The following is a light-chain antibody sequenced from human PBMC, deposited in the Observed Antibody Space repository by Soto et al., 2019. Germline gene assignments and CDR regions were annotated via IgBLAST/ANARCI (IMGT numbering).Light chain of an antibody. Sequence: QSVLTQPPSVSGAPGQRVTISCTGSTSNIGAGYGIQWYQLFPGTAPKLLIDGNNNRPSGVPDRFSASQSGTSASLAITGLQAEDEADYYCQSYDNTLSGPVFGGGTKVTVL. CDR2: GNN. CDR3: QSYDNTLSGPV. J-gene: IGLJ2*01. CDR1: TSNIGAGYG. V-gene: IGLV1-40*01.